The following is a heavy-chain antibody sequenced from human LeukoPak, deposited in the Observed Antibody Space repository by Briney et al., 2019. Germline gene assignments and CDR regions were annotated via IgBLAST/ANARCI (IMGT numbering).Heavy chain of an antibody. CDR1: GFTFSSFS. CDR3: AKGSVGNADFAS. D-gene: IGHD6-25*01. Sequence: GGSLRLSCAASGFTFSSFSMTWVRQAPGKGLEWVSSTIVSGTTYYADSVKGRFTISRDSFRGTLFLQMDSLRVEDTAVYFCAKGSVGNADFASWGQGALVTVSS. V-gene: IGHV3-23*01. CDR2: TIVSGTT. J-gene: IGHJ4*02.